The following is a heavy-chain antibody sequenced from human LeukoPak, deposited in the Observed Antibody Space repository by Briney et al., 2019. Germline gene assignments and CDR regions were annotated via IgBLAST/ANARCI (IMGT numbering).Heavy chain of an antibody. CDR2: MGTAGDT. Sequence: GGSLRLSCAASGFTFSSYDVHWVRQATGRGLEWVSAMGTAGDTYYAGSVTGRFTISREDAKNSFYLQMNSLRAGDTAVYYCARDYEPSSLNYYYYGMDVWGQGTTVTVSS. V-gene: IGHV3-13*01. CDR1: GFTFSSYD. J-gene: IGHJ6*02. D-gene: IGHD3-3*01. CDR3: ARDYEPSSLNYYYYGMDV.